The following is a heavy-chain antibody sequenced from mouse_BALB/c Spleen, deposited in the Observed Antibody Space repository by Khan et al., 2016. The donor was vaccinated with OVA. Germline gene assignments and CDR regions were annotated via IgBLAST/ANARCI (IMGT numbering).Heavy chain of an antibody. V-gene: IGHV1-5*01. D-gene: IGHD2-4*01. CDR2: IYPGINDT. Sequence: VQLQQSGTELVRPGASVKLSCKTSGYTFASYWMHWIKQRPGQGLEWIGTIYPGINDTKYNQKFKGKATLTADSSSSTAYMEISSLTSEDSAVYYCTRAKDYDYFDYWGQGTTLTVSS. CDR1: GYTFASYW. J-gene: IGHJ2*01. CDR3: TRAKDYDYFDY.